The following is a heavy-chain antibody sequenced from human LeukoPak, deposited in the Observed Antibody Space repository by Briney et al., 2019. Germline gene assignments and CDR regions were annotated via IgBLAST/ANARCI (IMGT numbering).Heavy chain of an antibody. CDR3: VRGPRSHRSDLTKWYFDL. Sequence: GGSLRLSCAASEFTFRSFNMVWVRQAPGKGLEWVSSISTDSKFKYYTDSVTGRFTISRDNAENSLSLQMNSLRVDDTATYYCVRGPRSHRSDLTKWYFDLWGRGTLVSVSS. J-gene: IGHJ2*01. CDR2: ISTDSKFK. CDR1: EFTFRSFN. V-gene: IGHV3-21*01.